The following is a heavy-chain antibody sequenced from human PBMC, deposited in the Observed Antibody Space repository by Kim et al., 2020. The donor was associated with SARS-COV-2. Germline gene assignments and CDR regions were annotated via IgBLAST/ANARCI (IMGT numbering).Heavy chain of an antibody. CDR2: ISYDGSNK. D-gene: IGHD1-1*01. CDR3: AREPGSRRRGRTYYYYC. Sequence: GGSLRLSCAASGFTFSSCAIHWVRQAPGKGLEWVAVISYDGSNKNYADSVKGRFTISRDNSKNTLYLQMNSLRAEDTALYYCAREPGSRRRGRTYYYYC. CDR1: GFTFSSCA. J-gene: IGHJ6*01. V-gene: IGHV3-30-3*01.